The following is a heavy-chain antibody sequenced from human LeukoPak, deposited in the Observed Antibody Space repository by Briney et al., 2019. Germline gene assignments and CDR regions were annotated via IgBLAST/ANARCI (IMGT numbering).Heavy chain of an antibody. Sequence: GGSLRLSCAASGFTFSSYSMNWVRQAPGKGLEWVSSISSSSSYIYYADSVKGRFTISRDNSKNTLYLQMNSLRAEDTAVYYCARDLIAVAGTYADYWGQGTLVTVSS. V-gene: IGHV3-21*01. CDR1: GFTFSSYS. D-gene: IGHD6-19*01. CDR3: ARDLIAVAGTYADY. CDR2: ISSSSSYI. J-gene: IGHJ4*02.